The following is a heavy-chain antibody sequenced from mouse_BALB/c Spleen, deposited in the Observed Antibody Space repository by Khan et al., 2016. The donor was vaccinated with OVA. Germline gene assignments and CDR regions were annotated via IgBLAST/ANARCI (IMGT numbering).Heavy chain of an antibody. D-gene: IGHD1-1*01. CDR2: ISYSGST. CDR3: ARSVTITTVVATDFDC. J-gene: IGHJ2*01. CDR1: GYSITSDCA. V-gene: IGHV3-2*02. Sequence: EVQLQESGPGLVKPSQSLSLTCTVTGYSITSDCAWNWIRQFPGNKLEWMGYISYSGSTSYNPSPKSRIFINRDTPKNQFFLQLNSVTTEDTATYYCARSVTITTVVATDFDCWGQGTTLTGSS.